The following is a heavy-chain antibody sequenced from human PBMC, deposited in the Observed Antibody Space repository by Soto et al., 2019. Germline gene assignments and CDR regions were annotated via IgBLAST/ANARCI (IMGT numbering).Heavy chain of an antibody. CDR2: ISGSGSNT. D-gene: IGHD3-16*01. Sequence: GGSLRLSCAASGFTSSSYAMSWVRQAPGKGLEWVSAISGSGSNTYYADSVKGRFTISRDNSKNTLFLQMNSLRAEDTAVYYCAISQDRGGRTTFIYWGQGTQVTVSS. J-gene: IGHJ4*02. V-gene: IGHV3-23*01. CDR3: AISQDRGGRTTFIY. CDR1: GFTSSSYA.